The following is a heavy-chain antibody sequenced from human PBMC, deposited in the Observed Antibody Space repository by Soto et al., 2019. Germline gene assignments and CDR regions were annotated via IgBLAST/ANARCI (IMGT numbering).Heavy chain of an antibody. CDR3: ARGARGYSSSSGIDAFDI. CDR2: IYYSGST. Sequence: QVQLQESGPGLVKPSQTLSLTCTVSGGSISSGGYYWSWIRQHPGKGLEWIGYIYYSGSTYYNPPLKSRVTISVDTSKNQFSLKLSSVTAADTAVYYCARGARGYSSSSGIDAFDIWGQGTMVTVSS. CDR1: GGSISSGGYY. D-gene: IGHD6-6*01. V-gene: IGHV4-31*03. J-gene: IGHJ3*02.